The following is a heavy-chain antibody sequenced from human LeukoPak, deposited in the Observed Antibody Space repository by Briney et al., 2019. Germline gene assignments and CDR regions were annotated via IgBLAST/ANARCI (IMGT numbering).Heavy chain of an antibody. J-gene: IGHJ5*02. V-gene: IGHV4-39*01. CDR2: IYYSGST. D-gene: IGHD5-18*01. Sequence: SSETLSLTCTVSGGSISSSSYYWGWIRQPPGKGLEWIGSIYYSGSTYYNPSLKRRVTISVDTSKNQFSLKLSSVTAADTAVYYCARQGYSYGYRLDWSDPWGQGTLDTVSS. CDR1: GGSISSSSYY. CDR3: ARQGYSYGYRLDWSDP.